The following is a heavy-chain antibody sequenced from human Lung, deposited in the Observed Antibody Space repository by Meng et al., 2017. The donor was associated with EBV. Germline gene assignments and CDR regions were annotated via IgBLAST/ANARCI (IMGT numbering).Heavy chain of an antibody. CDR1: PSAFGTYG. J-gene: IGHJ4*02. Sequence: PPLQPGAEGKQQGASVRVSYTASPSAFGTYGISWVRQAPGLGLEWIGWFVNYRDTYPAQKFPDRVTMTTDTHTNTVIMELRSLTSDDTAVYYCVKGTPGRSYCDYWGQGTLVTVSS. CDR2: FVNYRDT. D-gene: IGHD3-10*01. CDR3: VKGTPGRSYCDY. V-gene: IGHV1-18*01.